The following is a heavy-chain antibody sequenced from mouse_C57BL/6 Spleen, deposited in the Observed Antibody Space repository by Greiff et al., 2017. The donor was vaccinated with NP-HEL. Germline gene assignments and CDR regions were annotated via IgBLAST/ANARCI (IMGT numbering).Heavy chain of an antibody. CDR2: ISSGSSTI. CDR1: GFTFSDYG. Sequence: EVKLVESGGGLVKPGGSLKLSCAASGFTFSDYGMHWVRQAPEKGLEWVAYISSGSSTIYYADTVKGRFTISRDNAKNTLFLRMTSLGSEETAMYYCARRERMDYWGPGTSVTVSS. J-gene: IGHJ4*01. CDR3: ARRERMDY. V-gene: IGHV5-17*01.